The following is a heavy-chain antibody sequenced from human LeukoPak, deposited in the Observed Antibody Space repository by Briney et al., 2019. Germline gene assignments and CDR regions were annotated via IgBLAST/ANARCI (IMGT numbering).Heavy chain of an antibody. D-gene: IGHD6-19*01. Sequence: GGSLRLSCTASGFTFGDYAMSWVRQAPGKGLEWVANIKQDGSEKYYVDSVKGRFTISRDNAKNSLYLQMNSLRAEDTAVYYCARDHGSGWYRDFDYWGQGTLVTVSS. CDR1: GFTFGDYA. J-gene: IGHJ4*02. CDR3: ARDHGSGWYRDFDY. V-gene: IGHV3-7*01. CDR2: IKQDGSEK.